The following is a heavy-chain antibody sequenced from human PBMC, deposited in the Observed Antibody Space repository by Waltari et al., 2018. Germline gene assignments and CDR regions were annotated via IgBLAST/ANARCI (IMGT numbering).Heavy chain of an antibody. Sequence: QVQLVQSGAEVKKPGASVKVSCTVSGYTLTDLSIHWVRQAPGKGLEWMGGFDPEDGETIYEQKFQGRVTMTEDTSTDTAYMELSSLRSEDTAVYYCATDSVVPAAIRDYYYGMDVWGQGTTVTVSS. V-gene: IGHV1-24*01. CDR1: GYTLTDLS. D-gene: IGHD2-2*02. CDR3: ATDSVVPAAIRDYYYGMDV. CDR2: FDPEDGET. J-gene: IGHJ6*02.